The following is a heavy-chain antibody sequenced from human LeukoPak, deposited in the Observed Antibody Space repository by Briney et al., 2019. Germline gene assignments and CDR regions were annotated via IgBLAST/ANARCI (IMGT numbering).Heavy chain of an antibody. CDR2: INHSGST. D-gene: IGHD6-13*01. CDR3: ARAHSSSWYSYYFDY. V-gene: IGHV4-34*01. CDR1: GGSFSGYY. Sequence: SETLSLTCAVYGGSFSGYYWSWIRQPPGKGLEWLGEINHSGSTNYNPSLKSRVTISVDTSKNQFSLKLSSVPAADTAVYYCARAHSSSWYSYYFDYWGQGTLVTVSS. J-gene: IGHJ4*02.